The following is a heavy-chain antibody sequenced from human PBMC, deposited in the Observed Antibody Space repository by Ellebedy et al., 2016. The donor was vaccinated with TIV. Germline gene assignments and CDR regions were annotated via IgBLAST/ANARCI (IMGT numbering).Heavy chain of an antibody. CDR3: ARDYYDSSGYPYGMDV. V-gene: IGHV3-20*04. Sequence: GESLKISCAASGFTFDDYGMSWVRQAPGKGLEWVSGINWNGGSTGYADSVKGRFTISRDNAKNSLYLQMNSLRDEDTALYYCARDYYDSSGYPYGMDVWGQGTTVTVSS. J-gene: IGHJ6*02. D-gene: IGHD3-22*01. CDR2: INWNGGST. CDR1: GFTFDDYG.